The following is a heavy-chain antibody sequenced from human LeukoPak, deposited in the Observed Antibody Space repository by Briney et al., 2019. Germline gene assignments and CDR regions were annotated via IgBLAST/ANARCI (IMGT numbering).Heavy chain of an antibody. V-gene: IGHV3-15*01. J-gene: IGHJ5*02. CDR3: STLWYGA. CDR2: IKSKTDGGTS. D-gene: IGHD3-10*01. CDR1: GFTFSNAW. Sequence: GGSLRLSCAASGFTFSNAWMYWVRQAPGKGLEWVGRIKSKTDGGTSDYAAPVTGRFTISRDDSKSTLYLQMNSLKIEDTGVYYCSTLWYGAWGQGTLVTVSS.